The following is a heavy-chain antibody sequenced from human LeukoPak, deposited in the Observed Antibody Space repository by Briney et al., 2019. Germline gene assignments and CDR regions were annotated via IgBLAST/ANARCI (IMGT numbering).Heavy chain of an antibody. CDR3: ARARYSSAPFDY. CDR1: GGSISSYY. CDR2: IYYSGST. D-gene: IGHD6-25*01. Sequence: PSETLSLTCIASGGSISSYYWSWIRQPPGKGLEWIGYIYYSGSTNYNPSLKSRVTISVFTSKNQFSLKLSSVTAADTAVYYCARARYSSAPFDYWGQGTLITVSS. J-gene: IGHJ4*02. V-gene: IGHV4-59*01.